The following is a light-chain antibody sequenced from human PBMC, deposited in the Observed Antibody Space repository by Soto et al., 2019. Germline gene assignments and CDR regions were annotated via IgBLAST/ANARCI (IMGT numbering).Light chain of an antibody. CDR2: DVS. CDR3: TSFTSRHTYV. Sequence: QSVLTQPASVSGSPGQSITISCTGTSSDVGGYNYVSWYQQHPDKAPRLMIYDVSNRPSGVSDRFSGSKSGDTASLTISGLQADDEADYYCTSFTSRHTYVFGTGTKVTVL. CDR1: SSDVGGYNY. J-gene: IGLJ1*01. V-gene: IGLV2-14*03.